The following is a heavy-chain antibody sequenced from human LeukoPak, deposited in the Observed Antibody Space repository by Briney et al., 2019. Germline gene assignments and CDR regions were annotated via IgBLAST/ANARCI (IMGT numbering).Heavy chain of an antibody. Sequence: SVTLSLTCAVYGGSFSGYYWSWIRQPPGKGLEWIGEINHSGSTNYNPSLKSRVTISVDTSKNQFSLKLSSVTAADTAVYYCARVRYCSSTSCSWGQGTLVTVSS. CDR2: INHSGST. D-gene: IGHD2-2*01. V-gene: IGHV4-34*01. J-gene: IGHJ4*02. CDR3: ARVRYCSSTSCS. CDR1: GGSFSGYY.